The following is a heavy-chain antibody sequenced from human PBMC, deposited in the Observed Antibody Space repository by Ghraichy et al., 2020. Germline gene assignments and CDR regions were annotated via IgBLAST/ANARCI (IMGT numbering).Heavy chain of an antibody. CDR2: IYTSGST. Sequence: SETLSLTCTVSGGSISSYYWSWIRQPPGKGLEWIGYIYTSGSTNYNPSLKSRVTISVDTSKNQFSLKLSSVTAADTAVYYCARHPEYAPYGDYEGHYFDYWGQGTLVTVSS. CDR3: ARHPEYAPYGDYEGHYFDY. D-gene: IGHD4-17*01. J-gene: IGHJ4*02. CDR1: GGSISSYY. V-gene: IGHV4-4*09.